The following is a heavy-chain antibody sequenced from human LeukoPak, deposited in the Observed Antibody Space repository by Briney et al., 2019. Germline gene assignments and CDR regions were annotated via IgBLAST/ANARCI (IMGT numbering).Heavy chain of an antibody. V-gene: IGHV4-38-2*02. CDR2: VYHSGST. CDR3: ARGFSAFDF. Sequence: SETLSLTCTVSGGSISSYYWGWIRQPPGKGLEWIGNVYHSGSTYYNPSLKGRFTISVDTSKNQFSLKLTSVTAADTAVYYCARGFSAFDFWGQGTMVIVSP. CDR1: GGSISSYY. J-gene: IGHJ3*01. D-gene: IGHD3-3*01.